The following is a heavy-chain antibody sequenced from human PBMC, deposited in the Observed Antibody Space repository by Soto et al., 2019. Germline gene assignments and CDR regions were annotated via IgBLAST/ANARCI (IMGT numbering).Heavy chain of an antibody. CDR2: TYYRSKWYN. CDR3: ARERGTFIGSSFDY. CDR1: GDSDSSNSSS. V-gene: IGHV6-1*01. Sequence: SQTLTLTCAISGDSDSSNSSSWNWIRKSPSRGLEWLGRTYYRSKWYNDYAVSVKSRITINPDTSKNQFSLQLNSVTPEDTAVYYCARERGTFIGSSFDYWGQGTLVTVSS. J-gene: IGHJ4*02. D-gene: IGHD6-6*01.